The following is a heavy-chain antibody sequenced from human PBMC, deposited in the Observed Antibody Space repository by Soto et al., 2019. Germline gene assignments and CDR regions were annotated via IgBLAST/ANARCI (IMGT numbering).Heavy chain of an antibody. CDR1: GGSISSYY. CDR3: ARQVDIVATIHYYYGMDV. D-gene: IGHD5-12*01. V-gene: IGHV4-59*01. Sequence: SETLSLTCTVSGGSISSYYWSWIRQPPGKGLEWIGYIYYSGSTNYNPSLKSRVTISVDTSKNQFSLKLSSVTAADTAVYYCARQVDIVATIHYYYGMDVWGQGTTVTSP. J-gene: IGHJ6*02. CDR2: IYYSGST.